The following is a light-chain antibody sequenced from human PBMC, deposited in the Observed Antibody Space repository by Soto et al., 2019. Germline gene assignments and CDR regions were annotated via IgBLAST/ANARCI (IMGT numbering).Light chain of an antibody. V-gene: IGKV1-27*01. J-gene: IGKJ1*01. CDR2: AAY. CDR3: QTYNSGHTWK. CDR1: QGISNY. Sequence: IQIPEHPSSRSTSVGCRVTQSCRASQGISNYLAWYQQKPGKVPKLLIYAAYTLQSGVPSRFSGSGSGTDFTLPVSSLQPEDVAPYYCQTYNSGHTWKFGQG.